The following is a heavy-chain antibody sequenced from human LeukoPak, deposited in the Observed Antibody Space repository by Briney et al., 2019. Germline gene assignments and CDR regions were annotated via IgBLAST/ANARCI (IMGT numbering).Heavy chain of an antibody. CDR3: ARDYPTVTTFFDY. D-gene: IGHD4-17*01. J-gene: IGHJ4*02. Sequence: GGSLRLSCAASGFTLSSYWMYWVRQAPGKGLEWVSYITGGSTTIYYADSVKGRFTISRDNAKNSLYLQMNSLRAEDTAVYYCARDYPTVTTFFDYWGQGTLVTVSS. CDR1: GFTLSSYW. V-gene: IGHV3-48*01. CDR2: ITGGSTTI.